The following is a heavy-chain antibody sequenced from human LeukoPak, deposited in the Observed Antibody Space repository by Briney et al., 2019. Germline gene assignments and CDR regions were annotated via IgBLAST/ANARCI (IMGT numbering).Heavy chain of an antibody. CDR2: INWNGGST. V-gene: IGHV3-20*04. J-gene: IGHJ6*03. CDR1: RFTFSTYG. D-gene: IGHD1-26*01. Sequence: PGGSLRLSCAASRFTFSTYGMNWVRQTPGKGLEWVSGINWNGGSTGYADSVKGRFTISRDNAKNSLYLQMNSLRAEDTALYYCARLGRGSSYYYYYYYMDVWGKGTTVTVSS. CDR3: ARLGRGSSYYYYYYYMDV.